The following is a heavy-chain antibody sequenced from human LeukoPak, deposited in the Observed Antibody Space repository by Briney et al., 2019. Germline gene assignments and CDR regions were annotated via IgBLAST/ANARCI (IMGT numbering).Heavy chain of an antibody. D-gene: IGHD3-22*01. CDR1: GFTLSNHW. CDR2: IDSDGTRT. CDR3: VRSSGFPDY. V-gene: IGHV3-74*01. J-gene: IGHJ4*02. Sequence: PGRSLRLSCAASGFTLSNHWMHWVRQAPGKGLVWVSRIDSDGTRTLYADSVKGRFTISRDDARNTLYLQMNSLRADDTAIYYCVRSSGFPDYWGQGTLVTVSS.